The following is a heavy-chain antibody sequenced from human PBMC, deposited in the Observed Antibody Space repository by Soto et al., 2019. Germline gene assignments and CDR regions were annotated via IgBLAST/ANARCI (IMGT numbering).Heavy chain of an antibody. V-gene: IGHV4-59*01. CDR1: GGSISSYY. D-gene: IGHD3-10*01. CDR2: IYYSGST. J-gene: IGHJ6*02. Sequence: SETLSLTCTVSGGSISSYYWSWIRQPPGKGLEWIGYIYYSGSTNYNPSLKSRVTISVDTSKNQFSLKLSSVTAADTAVYYCAREGGITMVRGVISYYGMDVWGQGTKVTVSS. CDR3: AREGGITMVRGVISYYGMDV.